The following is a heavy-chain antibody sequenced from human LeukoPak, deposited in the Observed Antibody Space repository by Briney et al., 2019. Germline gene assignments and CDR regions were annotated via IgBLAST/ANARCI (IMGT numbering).Heavy chain of an antibody. CDR2: IGTSGSTI. CDR3: ARDRLGWNPKYYYYGLDV. J-gene: IGHJ6*02. Sequence: PGGSLRLSCAASGFTFSSYAMSWVRQAPGKGLEWVSYIGTSGSTIYYADSVKGRFTISRDNAKNSLYLQMNSLRAEDTAVYFCARDRLGWNPKYYYYGLDVWGQGTTVTVS. V-gene: IGHV3-48*04. D-gene: IGHD1-1*01. CDR1: GFTFSSYA.